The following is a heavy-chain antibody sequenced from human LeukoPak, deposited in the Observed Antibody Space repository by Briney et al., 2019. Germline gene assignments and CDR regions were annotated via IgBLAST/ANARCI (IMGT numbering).Heavy chain of an antibody. V-gene: IGHV3-23*01. D-gene: IGHD6-13*01. CDR1: GFTVSSNS. CDR3: AKELVAAYYYMDV. J-gene: IGHJ6*03. Sequence: PGGSLRLSCTVSGFTVSSNSMSWVRQAPGKGLEWVSGISGSGGSTYYADSVKGRFTISRDNSKNTLYLQMNSLRAEDTAVYYCAKELVAAYYYMDVWGKGTTVTISS. CDR2: ISGSGGST.